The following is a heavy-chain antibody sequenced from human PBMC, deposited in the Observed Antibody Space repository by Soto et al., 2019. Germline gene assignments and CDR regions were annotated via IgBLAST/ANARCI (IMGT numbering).Heavy chain of an antibody. CDR1: GYTFTSYY. J-gene: IGHJ6*02. D-gene: IGHD3-3*01. CDR2: INPSGGST. Sequence: ASVKVSCKASGYTFTSYYMHWVRQAPGQGLEWMGIINPSGGSTSYAQKFQGRVTMTRDTSTSTVYMELSSLRSEDTAVYYCARDRAYYDFWSGYYVYYYYYGMDVWGQGTTVTVSS. V-gene: IGHV1-46*01. CDR3: ARDRAYYDFWSGYYVYYYYYGMDV.